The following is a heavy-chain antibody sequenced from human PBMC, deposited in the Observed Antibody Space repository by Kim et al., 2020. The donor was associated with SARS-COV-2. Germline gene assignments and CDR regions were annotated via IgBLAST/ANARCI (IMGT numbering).Heavy chain of an antibody. V-gene: IGHV3-30-3*01. Sequence: GGSLRLSCAASGFTFSSYAMHWVRQAPGKGLEWVAVISYDGSNKYYADSVKGRFTISRDNSKNTLNLQMNSLRAEDTAVYYCAREGSSSWVLTYYYYGM. CDR3: AREGSSSWVLTYYYYGM. CDR1: GFTFSSYA. CDR2: ISYDGSNK. J-gene: IGHJ6*01. D-gene: IGHD6-13*01.